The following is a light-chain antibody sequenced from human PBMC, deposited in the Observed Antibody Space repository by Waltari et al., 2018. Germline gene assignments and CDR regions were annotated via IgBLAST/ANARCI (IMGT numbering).Light chain of an antibody. V-gene: IGLV1-44*01. CDR1: SSNIGSRP. Sequence: QSVLTQPPSASGTSGQTVTTPCSGSSSNIGSRPPNRYQQFPGTAPKLLINTNNQRPSGVPDRFFGSRSGTSASLAISGLQSEDEADYYCAAWDDSLNAYVFATGTRVTVL. CDR2: TNN. J-gene: IGLJ1*01. CDR3: AAWDDSLNAYV.